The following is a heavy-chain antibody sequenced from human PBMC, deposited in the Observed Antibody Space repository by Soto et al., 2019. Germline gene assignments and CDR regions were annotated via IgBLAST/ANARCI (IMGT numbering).Heavy chain of an antibody. Sequence: VASVKVSCKASGYTFTSYDMNWVRQAPGQGLEWMGWMNPDTGYTGYAQKFQGRVTMTRNTSISTAYMELSSLRSEDTAVYYCARGQWFDPWGQGTLVTVSS. CDR2: MNPDTGYT. J-gene: IGHJ5*02. V-gene: IGHV1-8*01. CDR1: GYTFTSYD. CDR3: ARGQWFDP.